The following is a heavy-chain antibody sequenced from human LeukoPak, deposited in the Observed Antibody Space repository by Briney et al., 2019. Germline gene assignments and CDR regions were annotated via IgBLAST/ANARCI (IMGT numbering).Heavy chain of an antibody. CDR2: IYYSGST. D-gene: IGHD1-26*01. Sequence: SETLSLTCTVSGVSIISSSYYWGWIRQYPGKGLEWIGNIYYSGSTYYNPSLKSRVTISVDTSKNQFSLKLSSVTAADTAVYYCVRYAVEYSGTYFDSWGQGSLVTVSS. CDR3: VRYAVEYSGTYFDS. CDR1: GVSIISSSYY. V-gene: IGHV4-39*01. J-gene: IGHJ4*02.